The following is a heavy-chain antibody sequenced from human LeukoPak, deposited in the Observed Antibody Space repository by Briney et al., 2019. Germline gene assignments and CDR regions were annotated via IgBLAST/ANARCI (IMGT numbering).Heavy chain of an antibody. V-gene: IGHV3-23*01. D-gene: IGHD4-17*01. CDR3: AKSGTTVTTMAPDY. CDR1: GFTFSSYA. J-gene: IGHJ4*02. Sequence: GGSLRLSCAASGFTFSSYAMSWVRQAPGKGLEWVSAISGSGGSTYYADSVKGRFTISRDKSKNILYLQMSNLRAEDTAVYYCAKSGTTVTTMAPDYWGQGTLVTVSS. CDR2: ISGSGGST.